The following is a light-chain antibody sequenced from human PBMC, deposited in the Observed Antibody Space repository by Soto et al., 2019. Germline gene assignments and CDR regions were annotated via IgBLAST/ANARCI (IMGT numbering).Light chain of an antibody. V-gene: IGLV2-14*01. J-gene: IGLJ1*01. CDR1: SSDVGGYNY. Sequence: QSALTQPASVSGSPGQSITISCTGTSSDVGGYNYVSWYQQHPGKAPKLMIYEVSNRPSGVSNRFSGSKSGNTASLTISGRQAADEADYYCSSYTGGSTPYVFGTGTKLTVL. CDR2: EVS. CDR3: SSYTGGSTPYV.